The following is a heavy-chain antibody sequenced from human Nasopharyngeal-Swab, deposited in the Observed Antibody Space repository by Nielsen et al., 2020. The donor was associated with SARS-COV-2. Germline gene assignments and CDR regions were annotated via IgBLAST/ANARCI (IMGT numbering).Heavy chain of an antibody. CDR2: INPNSGGT. Sequence: WVRQAPGQGLEWMGRINPNSGGTNYAQKFQGRVTMNRDTSISTAYMELSRLRSDDTAVYYCARNDSRGYGYWGQGTLVTVSS. J-gene: IGHJ4*02. CDR3: ARNDSRGYGY. V-gene: IGHV1-2*06. D-gene: IGHD3-22*01.